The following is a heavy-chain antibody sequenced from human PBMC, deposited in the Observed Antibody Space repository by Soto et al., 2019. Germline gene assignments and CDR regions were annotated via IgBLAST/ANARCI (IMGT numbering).Heavy chain of an antibody. CDR3: AKGNSGRYYSDY. J-gene: IGHJ4*02. CDR2: ISGSGGST. Sequence: GGSLRLSCAASGFTFSSYAMSWVRQAPGKGPEWVSGISGSGGSTYYADSVKGRFTISRDNSKNTLYLQMNSLRAEDTAVYYCAKGNSGRYYSDYWGQGTLVTVSS. V-gene: IGHV3-23*01. CDR1: GFTFSSYA. D-gene: IGHD1-26*01.